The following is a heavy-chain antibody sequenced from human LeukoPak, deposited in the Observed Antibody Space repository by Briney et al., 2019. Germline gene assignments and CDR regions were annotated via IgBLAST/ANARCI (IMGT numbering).Heavy chain of an antibody. Sequence: PSETLSLTCTVSGGSISSYDWSWIRQPAGKGPEWIGRIYASGNTRYNPSLKSRLTMSVDTSKNQFSLKLSSVTAADTAVYYCASKTAAGHYDYWGQGTLVTVSS. V-gene: IGHV4-4*07. D-gene: IGHD6-13*01. CDR3: ASKTAAGHYDY. J-gene: IGHJ4*02. CDR2: IYASGNT. CDR1: GGSISSYD.